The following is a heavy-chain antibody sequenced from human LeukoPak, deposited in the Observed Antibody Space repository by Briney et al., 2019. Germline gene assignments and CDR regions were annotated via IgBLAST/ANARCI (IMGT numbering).Heavy chain of an antibody. CDR3: TRTLSYYYDSSGYISPLDY. D-gene: IGHD3-22*01. Sequence: GGSLRLSCAASGFTFSSYAMHWVRQPPGKGLEYVSAISSNGGSTYYANSVKGRFTISRDNSKNTLYLQMGSLRAEDMAVYYCTRTLSYYYDSSGYISPLDYWGQGTLVTVS. CDR2: ISSNGGST. CDR1: GFTFSSYA. J-gene: IGHJ4*02. V-gene: IGHV3-64*01.